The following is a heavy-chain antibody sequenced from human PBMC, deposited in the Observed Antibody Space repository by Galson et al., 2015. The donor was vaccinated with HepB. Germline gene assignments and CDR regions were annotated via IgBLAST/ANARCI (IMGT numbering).Heavy chain of an antibody. D-gene: IGHD3-10*01. V-gene: IGHV1-24*01. Sequence: SVKVSCKVSGYTLTELSMHWVRQAPGKGLEWMGGFDPEDGETIYAQKFQGRVTMTEDTSTDTAYMELSSLRSEDTAVYYCYLRPPTYGSGSTFDYWGQGTLVTVSS. CDR1: GYTLTELS. J-gene: IGHJ4*02. CDR3: YLRPPTYGSGSTFDY. CDR2: FDPEDGET.